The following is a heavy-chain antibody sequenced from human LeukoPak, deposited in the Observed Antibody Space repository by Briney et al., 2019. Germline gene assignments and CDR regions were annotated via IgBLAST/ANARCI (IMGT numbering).Heavy chain of an antibody. CDR1: GFTLSSYA. CDR2: VDGGGGGT. Sequence: GGSLRLSCAASGFTLSSYAMTWVRQAPGRGLEWVSSVDGGGGGTYYADSVKGRCTISRDNSKNTLYLQMSYLRAEATAVYYCGRAAPGDCSSTSCSLFASWGQGILVTVSS. CDR3: GRAAPGDCSSTSCSLFAS. V-gene: IGHV3-23*01. D-gene: IGHD2-2*01. J-gene: IGHJ4*02.